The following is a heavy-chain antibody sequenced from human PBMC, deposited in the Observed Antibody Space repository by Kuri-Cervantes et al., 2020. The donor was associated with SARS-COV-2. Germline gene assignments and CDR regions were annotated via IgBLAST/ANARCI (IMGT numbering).Heavy chain of an antibody. V-gene: IGHV3-30*02. D-gene: IGHD3-22*01. CDR1: GITFSSYG. Sequence: GESLKISSAASGITFSSYGRHWVRQAPGKGLEWGAFIRYDGSNKYYADSVKGRFTISRDNSKNTLYLQMNSLRAEDTAVYYCAREFRSFTTIVADAFDIWGQGTMVTVSS. CDR3: AREFRSFTTIVADAFDI. CDR2: IRYDGSNK. J-gene: IGHJ3*02.